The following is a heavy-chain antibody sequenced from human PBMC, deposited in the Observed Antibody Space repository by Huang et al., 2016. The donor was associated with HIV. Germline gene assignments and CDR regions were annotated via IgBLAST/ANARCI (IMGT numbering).Heavy chain of an antibody. CDR1: GYTFTNYD. Sequence: QVQLVQSGAEVKQPGASVKISCKASGYTFTNYDIKWVRQDAGQGLEWMGWINPKSGNTGYTQRLQGRVTITRDTSISTAYMELSSLRSDDTAVYYCARVLFMGRDSSWWREDYFDYWGQGTLVIVSS. CDR2: INPKSGNT. D-gene: IGHD6-13*01. CDR3: ARVLFMGRDSSWWREDYFDY. J-gene: IGHJ4*02. V-gene: IGHV1-8*01.